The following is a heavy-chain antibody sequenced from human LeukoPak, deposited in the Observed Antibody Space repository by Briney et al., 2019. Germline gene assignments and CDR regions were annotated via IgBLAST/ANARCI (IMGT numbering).Heavy chain of an antibody. J-gene: IGHJ4*02. Sequence: GGSLRLSCAASGFTFTSYTMSWVRQAPGKGLEWVSAISGSGGTTYYADSMKGRFTISRDNSKNTLYLQMNSLRAEDTAVYYCARDPQIVGAIGEDYWGQGTLVTVSS. V-gene: IGHV3-23*01. CDR3: ARDPQIVGAIGEDY. D-gene: IGHD1-26*01. CDR1: GFTFTSYT. CDR2: ISGSGGTT.